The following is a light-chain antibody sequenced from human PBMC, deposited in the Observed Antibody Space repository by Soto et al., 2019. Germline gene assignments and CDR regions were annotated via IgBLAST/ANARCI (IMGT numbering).Light chain of an antibody. CDR1: SSDVGAYNY. V-gene: IGLV2-14*01. J-gene: IGLJ3*02. CDR3: SSYTITNTLV. Sequence: QSVLTQPASVSGSPGQSITISCTGTSSDVGAYNYVSWYQQSPGKAPKLMIYEVSNRPSGVSNRFSGSKYGNMASLTISGLQSEDEADYYCSSYTITNTLVFGGGTKLTVL. CDR2: EVS.